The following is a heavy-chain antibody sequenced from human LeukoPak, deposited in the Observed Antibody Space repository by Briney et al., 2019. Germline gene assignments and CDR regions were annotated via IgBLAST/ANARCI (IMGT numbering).Heavy chain of an antibody. J-gene: IGHJ4*02. CDR3: ARANYGSGVIDY. CDR1: GGSFSGYF. D-gene: IGHD3-10*01. V-gene: IGHV4-30-2*01. CDR2: IYHSGST. Sequence: PSETLSLTCAVYGGSFSGYFWSWIRQPPGKGPEWIGYIYHSGSTYYNPSLKSRVTISVDRSKNQFSLKLSSVTAADTAVYYCARANYGSGVIDYWGQGTLVTVSS.